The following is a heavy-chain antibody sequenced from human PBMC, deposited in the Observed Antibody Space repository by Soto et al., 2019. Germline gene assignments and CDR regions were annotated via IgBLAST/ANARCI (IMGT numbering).Heavy chain of an antibody. CDR2: MNPNSGNT. Sequence: ASLKVSCKASGYTFTIYDINWVLQATGQGLEWMGWMNPNSGNTGYAQKFQGRVTMTRNTSISTAYMELSSLRSEDTAVYYCARGGVFFFAAPTNPFDYWGQGTLVTVSS. CDR1: GYTFTIYD. D-gene: IGHD3-10*01. J-gene: IGHJ4*02. CDR3: ARGGVFFFAAPTNPFDY. V-gene: IGHV1-8*01.